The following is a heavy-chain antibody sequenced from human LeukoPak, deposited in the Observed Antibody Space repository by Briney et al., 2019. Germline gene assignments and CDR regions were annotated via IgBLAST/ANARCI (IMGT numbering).Heavy chain of an antibody. CDR1: GGSISSGGYS. V-gene: IGHV4-30-2*01. J-gene: IGHJ3*02. CDR2: IYHSGSI. D-gene: IGHD3-22*01. CDR3: ARAITMMPHALDI. Sequence: SQTLSLTCAVSGGSISSGGYSWSWIRQPPGKGLEWIGYIYHSGSIYYNPSLKSRVTMSVDRSEDQFSLKLSSVTAADTAVYYCARAITMMPHALDIWGQGTMVTVSS.